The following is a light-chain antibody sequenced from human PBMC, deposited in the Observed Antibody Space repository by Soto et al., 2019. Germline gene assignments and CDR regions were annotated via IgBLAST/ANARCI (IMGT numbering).Light chain of an antibody. J-gene: IGKJ1*01. Sequence: DIQLTQSPSSLSASIGDSITVTCRASQNIGNYLNWFQQKPGRAPKLLIYAASTLQGGAPSRFSGSGSGTDFRLTISSLKLEDFATYYCQQTHTSPRTFGQGTRVEI. V-gene: IGKV1-39*01. CDR2: AAS. CDR1: QNIGNY. CDR3: QQTHTSPRT.